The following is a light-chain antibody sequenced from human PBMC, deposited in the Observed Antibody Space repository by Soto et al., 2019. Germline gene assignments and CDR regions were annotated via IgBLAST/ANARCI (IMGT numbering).Light chain of an antibody. J-gene: IGKJ1*01. CDR2: IAS. V-gene: IGKV3-20*01. CDR3: QQYGSSPWT. CDR1: QSIGSNY. Sequence: EIVLTQTPGTLSLSPGERATLSCRASQSIGSNYLAWYQQKPGQAPRLLIYIASSRATGIPDRFSGSGSGTDFTLTISRMEPEDFAVYYCQQYGSSPWTFGQVTKVEI.